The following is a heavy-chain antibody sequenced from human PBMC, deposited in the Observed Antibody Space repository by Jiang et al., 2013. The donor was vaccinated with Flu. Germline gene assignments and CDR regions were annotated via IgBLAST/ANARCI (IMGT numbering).Heavy chain of an antibody. CDR3: ARDWGYGDYGTDY. V-gene: IGHV3-11*06. Sequence: FTISRDNAKNSLYLQMNSLRAEDTAVYYCARDWGYGDYGTDYWGQGTLVTVSS. J-gene: IGHJ4*02. D-gene: IGHD4-17*01.